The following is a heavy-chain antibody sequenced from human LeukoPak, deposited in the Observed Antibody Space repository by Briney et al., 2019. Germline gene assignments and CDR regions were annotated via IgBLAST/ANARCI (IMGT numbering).Heavy chain of an antibody. D-gene: IGHD1-1*01. CDR2: IWYDGSIK. V-gene: IGHV3-33*06. Sequence: GGSLRLSCAASGFTFSSYAMHWVRQAPGKGLEWVAVIWYDGSIKFYAESVKGRFTISRDNSKNTLYLQMNNLRADDTAVYYCAKKGQADDNGKPDWGQGTLVTVSS. CDR1: GFTFSSYA. J-gene: IGHJ4*02. CDR3: AKKGQADDNGKPD.